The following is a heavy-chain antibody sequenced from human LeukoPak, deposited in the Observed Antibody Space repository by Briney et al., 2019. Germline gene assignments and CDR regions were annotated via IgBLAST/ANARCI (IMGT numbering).Heavy chain of an antibody. CDR3: ARASSFNWFDP. J-gene: IGHJ5*02. CDR2: IYYSGST. CDR1: GGSISSYY. V-gene: IGHV4-59*01. Sequence: PSETLSLTCTVSGGSISSYYWSWIRQPPGKGLEWIGYIYYSGSTNYNPSLKSRVTISVDTSKNQFSLKLSSVTAADTAVCYCARASSFNWFDPWGQGTLVTVSS. D-gene: IGHD2-2*01.